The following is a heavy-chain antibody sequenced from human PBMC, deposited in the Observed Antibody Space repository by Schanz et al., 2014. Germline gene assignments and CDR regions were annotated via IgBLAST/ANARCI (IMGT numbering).Heavy chain of an antibody. CDR1: GFIFNDYY. V-gene: IGHV3-30*18. Sequence: QVQLVESGGGLVKPGGSLRLSCAASGFIFNDYYMNWIRQAPGKGLEWVAAISYDGSNQYYTDSVKGRFTVSRDNSKNTLYLQMNSLRAEDTAVYYCAKEESPPSLVDYWGQGTLVTVSS. J-gene: IGHJ4*02. CDR2: ISYDGSNQ. CDR3: AKEESPPSLVDY.